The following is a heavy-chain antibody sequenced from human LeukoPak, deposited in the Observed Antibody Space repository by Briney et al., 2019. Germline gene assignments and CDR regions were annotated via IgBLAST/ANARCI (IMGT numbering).Heavy chain of an antibody. CDR3: ARRGYCSGNSCYHYDS. V-gene: IGHV5-51*01. D-gene: IGHD2-15*01. CDR2: IYPGDSNT. J-gene: IGHJ4*02. CDR1: GYRFISYW. Sequence: GESLKIYCKSSGYRFISYWIGWVRQMPGKGPEWMGTIYPGDSNTRYSPSFQGQVTISVDKSIDTAYLQWSSLKASDSAIYYCARRGYCSGNSCYHYDSWGQGTLVTVSS.